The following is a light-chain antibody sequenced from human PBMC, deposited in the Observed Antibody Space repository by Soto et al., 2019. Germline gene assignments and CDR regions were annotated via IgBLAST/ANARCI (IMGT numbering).Light chain of an antibody. CDR3: QHYGYSLWT. V-gene: IGKV3-11*01. Sequence: MVLTHSPTALSLSPGERASLSCRASQSVSSYLAWYQQKPGQAPRLLVYDASNGATDVPPRFSGSGSGTDFTLTITRLEPEDFAVYYCQHYGYSLWTFGQGTRWIS. J-gene: IGKJ1*01. CDR2: DAS. CDR1: QSVSSY.